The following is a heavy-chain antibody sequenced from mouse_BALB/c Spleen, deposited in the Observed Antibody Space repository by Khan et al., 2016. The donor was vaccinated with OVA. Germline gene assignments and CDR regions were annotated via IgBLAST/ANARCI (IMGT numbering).Heavy chain of an antibody. V-gene: IGHV1-7*01. D-gene: IGHD1-1*01. CDR1: DYTFTNYW. CDR2: INPSTGYT. J-gene: IGHJ2*01. Sequence: QMQLEESGAELAKPGASVKMSCKASDYTFTNYWILWVKQRPGQGLEWIGYINPSTGYTEYNQNFKDKATLTADKSSSTAYMQLSSLTSEDSAVYYCARRGLRWDFDYWGQGTTLTVSS. CDR3: ARRGLRWDFDY.